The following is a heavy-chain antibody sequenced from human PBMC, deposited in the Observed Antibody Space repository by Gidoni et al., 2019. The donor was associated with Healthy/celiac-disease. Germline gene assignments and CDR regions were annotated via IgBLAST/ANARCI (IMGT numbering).Heavy chain of an antibody. CDR3: AKGGSSGWHFDY. J-gene: IGHJ4*02. Sequence: QVQLVESGGGVVQPGRSLRLSCAASGFTFSSYGMHWARQAPGKGLGWVAVISYDGSNKYYADSVKGRFTISRDNSKNTLYLQMNSLRAEDTAVYYCAKGGSSGWHFDYWGQGTLVTVSS. CDR1: GFTFSSYG. V-gene: IGHV3-30*18. CDR2: ISYDGSNK. D-gene: IGHD6-19*01.